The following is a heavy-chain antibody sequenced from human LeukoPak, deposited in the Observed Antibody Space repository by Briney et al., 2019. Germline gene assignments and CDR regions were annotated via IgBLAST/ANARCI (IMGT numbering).Heavy chain of an antibody. V-gene: IGHV4-31*03. CDR1: GGSISSGGYY. D-gene: IGHD3-10*01. CDR2: IYYSGST. J-gene: IGHJ5*02. CDR3: ARELAESGSPLGGWFDP. Sequence: SQTLSLTCTVSGGSISSGGYYWSWIRQHPGKGLEWIGYIYYSGSTYYNPSLKSRVTISVDTSKNQFSLKLSSVTAADTAVYYCARELAESGSPLGGWFDPWGQGTLVTVSS.